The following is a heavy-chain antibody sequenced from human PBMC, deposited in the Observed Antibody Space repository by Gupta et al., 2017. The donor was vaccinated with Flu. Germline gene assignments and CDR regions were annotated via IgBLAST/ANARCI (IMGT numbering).Heavy chain of an antibody. CDR3: ARGGAVGSTGPFDN. V-gene: IGHV1-2*02. CDR1: GYTFTVYH. CDR2: IDPYGGGS. D-gene: IGHD1-26*01. Sequence: QVQLVQSGPEVKKPGASVKVSCKTSGYTFTVYHIHWGRQAPGQGLEWIGWIDPYGGGSFFAQKFQGRVTLTRDTSISTAYMEVGSLMSDDTAVFYCARGGAVGSTGPFDNWGQGTLVTVSS. J-gene: IGHJ4*02.